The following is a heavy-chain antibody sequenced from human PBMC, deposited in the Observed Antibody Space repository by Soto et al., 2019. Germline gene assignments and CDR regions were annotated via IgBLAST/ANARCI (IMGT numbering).Heavy chain of an antibody. Sequence: GESLKISCKGSGYSFTSYWISWVRQMPGKGLEWMGIIYPGDSDTRYSPSFQGQVTISADKSISTAYLQWSSLKASDTAMYYCARLTLAQDSSGYHIFDYWGRGTLVTVSS. D-gene: IGHD3-22*01. CDR3: ARLTLAQDSSGYHIFDY. CDR1: GYSFTSYW. J-gene: IGHJ4*02. V-gene: IGHV5-51*01. CDR2: IYPGDSDT.